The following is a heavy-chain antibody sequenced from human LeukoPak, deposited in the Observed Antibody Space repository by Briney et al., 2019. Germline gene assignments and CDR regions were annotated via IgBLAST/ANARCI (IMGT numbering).Heavy chain of an antibody. CDR3: ARDGTVGMYFDY. CDR1: GGTFSSYA. CDR2: IIPISGTA. Sequence: SVKVSCKASGGTFSSYAISWVRQAPGQGLEWMGGIIPISGTANYAQKFQGRVTITTDESTSTAYMELSSLRSEDTAVYYCARDGTVGMYFDYWGQGTLVTVSS. V-gene: IGHV1-69*05. D-gene: IGHD4-23*01. J-gene: IGHJ4*02.